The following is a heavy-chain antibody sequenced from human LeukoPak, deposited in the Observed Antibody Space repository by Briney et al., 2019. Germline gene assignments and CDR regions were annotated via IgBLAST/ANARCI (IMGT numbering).Heavy chain of an antibody. Sequence: GGSLRLSCAASGFTFSSYGMHWVRQAPGKGLEWVAFIRYDGSNKYYADSVKGRFTISRDNSKNTLYLQMNSLRAEDTAVYYCAKDIWAIAVAEPFDYWSQGTLVTVSS. CDR1: GFTFSSYG. CDR3: AKDIWAIAVAEPFDY. J-gene: IGHJ4*02. V-gene: IGHV3-30*02. D-gene: IGHD6-19*01. CDR2: IRYDGSNK.